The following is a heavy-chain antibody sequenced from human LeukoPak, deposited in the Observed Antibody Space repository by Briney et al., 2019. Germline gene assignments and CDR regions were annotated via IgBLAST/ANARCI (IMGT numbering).Heavy chain of an antibody. Sequence: PSETLSLTCAVYGESFIDYYWTWIRQPPGKGLEWIGEINHSGSTNYNPSLKSRVTISLDTSKNQFSLNLSSVTAADTAVYYCTRGNIGRYSYGLHLDYWGQGTLVTVSS. V-gene: IGHV4-34*01. D-gene: IGHD5-18*01. J-gene: IGHJ4*02. CDR1: GESFIDYY. CDR3: TRGNIGRYSYGLHLDY. CDR2: INHSGST.